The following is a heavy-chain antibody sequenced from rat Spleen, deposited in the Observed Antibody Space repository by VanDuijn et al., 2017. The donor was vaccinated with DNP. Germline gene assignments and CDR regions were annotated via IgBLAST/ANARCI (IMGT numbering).Heavy chain of an antibody. Sequence: EVQLVESGGGLVQPGRSLTLSCAASGFTFSDYYMAWVRQAPKKGLEWVASISYEGSSTYCGDSVKGRFTISRDNAKSTLYLQMNSLRSEDTATYYCSRQRLLSWYFDFWGPGTMVTVSS. CDR3: SRQRLLSWYFDF. CDR1: GFTFSDYY. D-gene: IGHD1-12*03. CDR2: ISYEGSST. V-gene: IGHV5-22*01. J-gene: IGHJ1*01.